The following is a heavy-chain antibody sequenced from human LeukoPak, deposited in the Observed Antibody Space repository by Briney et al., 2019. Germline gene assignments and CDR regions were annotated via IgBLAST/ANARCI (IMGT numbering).Heavy chain of an antibody. V-gene: IGHV4-4*02. D-gene: IGHD5-18*01. J-gene: IGHJ5*02. CDR3: ARRPRIQLWSRFDP. CDR2: IYHSGST. CDR1: GFTVSSNY. Sequence: GSLRLSCAASGFTVSSNYMSWVRQPPGKGLEWIGEIYHSGSTNYNPSLKSRVTISVDKSKNQFSLKLSSVTAADTAVYYCARRPRIQLWSRFDPWGQGTLVTVSS.